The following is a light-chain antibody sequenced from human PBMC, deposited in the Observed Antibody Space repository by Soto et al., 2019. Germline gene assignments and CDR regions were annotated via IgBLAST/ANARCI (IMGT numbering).Light chain of an antibody. CDR1: QSISSY. CDR3: QQYNKWRT. CDR2: AAS. J-gene: IGKJ1*01. Sequence: DIQMTQSPSSLSASVGYRVTITCRASQSISSYLNWYQQKPGTAPKLLIYAASSLQSGVPSRFSGSGSGTDFTLTISSLQPEDFAVYYCQQYNKWRTFGQWTKVEI. V-gene: IGKV1-39*01.